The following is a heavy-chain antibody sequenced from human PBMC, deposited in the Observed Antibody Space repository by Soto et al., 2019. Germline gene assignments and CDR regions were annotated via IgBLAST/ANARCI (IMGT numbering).Heavy chain of an antibody. CDR2: IWYDGSNK. J-gene: IGHJ6*02. CDR1: GFTFSSYG. D-gene: IGHD5-12*01. CDR3: ARDGRRWLQLHYYYGMDF. Sequence: HPGGSLRLSCAASGFTFSSYGMHWVRQAPGKGLEWVAVIWYDGSNKYYADSVKGRFTISRDNSKNTLYLQMNSLRAEDTAVYYCARDGRRWLQLHYYYGMDFWGQGTTVTVSS. V-gene: IGHV3-33*01.